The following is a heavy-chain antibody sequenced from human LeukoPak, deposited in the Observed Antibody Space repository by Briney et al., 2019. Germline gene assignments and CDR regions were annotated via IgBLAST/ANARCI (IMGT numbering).Heavy chain of an antibody. CDR3: ARDVVVPYYDSSGYYYAPRYDAFDI. CDR1: GGSISSYY. V-gene: IGHV4-59*01. J-gene: IGHJ3*02. CDR2: IYYSGST. Sequence: PSETLSLTCTVSGGSISSYYWSWIRQPPGKGLEWIGYIYYSGSTNYNPSLKSRVTISVDTSKNQFSLKLSSVTAADTAVYYCARDVVVPYYDSSGYYYAPRYDAFDIWGQGTMVTVSS. D-gene: IGHD3-22*01.